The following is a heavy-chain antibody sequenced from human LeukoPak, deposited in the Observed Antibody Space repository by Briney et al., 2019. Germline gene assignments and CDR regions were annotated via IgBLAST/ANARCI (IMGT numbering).Heavy chain of an antibody. D-gene: IGHD3-22*01. CDR3: ARLSTYYYDSSGYAGDAFDI. CDR1: GGSISSSNW. Sequence: SETLSLTCAVSGGSISSSNWWSWVRQPPGKGLEWIGEIYHSGSTNYNPSLKSRVTISVDKSKNQFSLKLSSVTAADTAVYYCARLSTYYYDSSGYAGDAFDIWGQGTMVTVSS. J-gene: IGHJ3*02. CDR2: IYHSGST. V-gene: IGHV4-4*02.